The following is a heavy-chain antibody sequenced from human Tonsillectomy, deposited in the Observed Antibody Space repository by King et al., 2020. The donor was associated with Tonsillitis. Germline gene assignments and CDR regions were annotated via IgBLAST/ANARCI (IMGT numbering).Heavy chain of an antibody. CDR3: ARGQWGARTSWYGVYFDF. Sequence: VQLQQWGAGLLKPSETLSLTCAVYGGSFSDFFWSWIRQPPGKGLEWIGEICHSVSTNYNPSLKSRVTISEDTSKNQFSLRLSSVTAADTAVYYCARGQWGARTSWYGVYFDFWGQGTLVTVSS. CDR1: GGSFSDFF. J-gene: IGHJ4*02. D-gene: IGHD6-13*01. V-gene: IGHV4-34*01. CDR2: ICHSVST.